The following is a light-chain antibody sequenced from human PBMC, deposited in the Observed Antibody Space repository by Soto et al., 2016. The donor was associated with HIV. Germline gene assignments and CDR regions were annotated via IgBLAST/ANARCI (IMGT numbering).Light chain of an antibody. V-gene: IGKV2-30*02. CDR1: QSLVRSDGNTY. J-gene: IGKJ1*01. CDR2: KVS. CDR3: MQGTHWPPT. Sequence: DVVLTQSPLSLPVTPGQSASISCRSSQSLVRSDGNTYLNWFQQRPGQSPRRLIYKVSNRDSGVPDRFSGSGSGTDFTLKISRVEAEDVGVYYCMQGTHWPPTFGQGTRVEIK.